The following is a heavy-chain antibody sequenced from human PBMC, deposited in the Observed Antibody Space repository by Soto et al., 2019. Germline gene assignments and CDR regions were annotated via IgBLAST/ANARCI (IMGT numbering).Heavy chain of an antibody. V-gene: IGHV3-23*01. CDR2: ISGSGGST. CDR1: GFTFSSYV. J-gene: IGHJ1*01. D-gene: IGHD6-19*01. CDR3: AKLGQWRTPAEYFQH. Sequence: GGSLRLSCAASGFTFSSYVMSWVRQAPGKGLEWVSAISGSGGSTYYADSVKGRFTISRDNSKNTLYLQMNSLRAEDTAVYYCAKLGQWRTPAEYFQHWGQGTLVTVSS.